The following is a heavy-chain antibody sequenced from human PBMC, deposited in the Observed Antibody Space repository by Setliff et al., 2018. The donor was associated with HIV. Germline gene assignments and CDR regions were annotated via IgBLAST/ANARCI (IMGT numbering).Heavy chain of an antibody. Sequence: SETLSLTCTVSGGSISSTNYFWGWIRQPPGKGLEWIGTIYYHGSTYYNPSLKSRVTISIDTSKNQFSLQLTSVTAADTAVYYCVNPSGAMGDFDSWGQGKLVTVSS. D-gene: IGHD3-16*01. CDR1: GGSISSTNYF. J-gene: IGHJ4*02. V-gene: IGHV4-39*01. CDR2: IYYHGST. CDR3: VNPSGAMGDFDS.